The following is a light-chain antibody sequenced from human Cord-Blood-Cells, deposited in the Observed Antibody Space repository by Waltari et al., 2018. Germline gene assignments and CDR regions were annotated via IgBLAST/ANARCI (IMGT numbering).Light chain of an antibody. J-gene: IGLJ2*01. CDR3: QAWDSSTAWV. V-gene: IGLV3-1*01. Sequence: SYELTHPPSVAASAGQTSTITCAGDNFGDTYPCWYQQKPGQSPVQVNYQDSKRPSGIPERFSGSNSGNTATLTISGTQAMDDADYYCQAWDSSTAWVFGGGTKLTVL. CDR2: QDS. CDR1: NFGDTY.